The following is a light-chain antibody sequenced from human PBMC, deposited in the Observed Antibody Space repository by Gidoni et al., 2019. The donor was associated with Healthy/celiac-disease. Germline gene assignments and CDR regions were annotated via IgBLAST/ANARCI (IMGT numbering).Light chain of an antibody. J-gene: IGKJ1*01. CDR3: QQRST. CDR2: DAS. Sequence: EIVLIQSPATLSFSPGERATLSCRASQSVSSYLAWYQQKPSQAPRLLIYDASDRATGIPARFSGSGSGTDFTLTISSLEPEDFAVYYCQQRSTFGQGTKVEIK. CDR1: QSVSSY. V-gene: IGKV3-11*01.